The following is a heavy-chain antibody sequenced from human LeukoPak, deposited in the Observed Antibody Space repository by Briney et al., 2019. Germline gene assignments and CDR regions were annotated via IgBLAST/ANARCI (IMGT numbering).Heavy chain of an antibody. CDR2: IKQDGTEK. Sequence: GGSLRLSCGASGFSFTTYWMGWVRQAPGKGLEWVANIKQDGTEKYYVDSVKGRFTISRDNAKNSLYLQMNSLRAEDTAVYYCARGVLGIAAAAGDYWGQGTLVTVSS. CDR1: GFSFTTYW. V-gene: IGHV3-7*01. D-gene: IGHD6-13*01. CDR3: ARGVLGIAAAAGDY. J-gene: IGHJ4*02.